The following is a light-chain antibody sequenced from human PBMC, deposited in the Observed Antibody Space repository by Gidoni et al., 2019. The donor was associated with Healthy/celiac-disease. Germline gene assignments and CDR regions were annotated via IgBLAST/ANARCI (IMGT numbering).Light chain of an antibody. CDR1: SSNFGNNY. CDR3: GTCDSSLSAV. Sequence: QTVLTQPPSEAAAQGQKVTISCSGSSSNFGNNYVTWDPHLPGTAPKLLIYANNKRPSGIPDRFSGSKSGTSATLGISGLPTGDEADYYCGTCDSSLSAVFVGGTKLTVL. J-gene: IGLJ2*01. CDR2: ANN. V-gene: IGLV1-51*01.